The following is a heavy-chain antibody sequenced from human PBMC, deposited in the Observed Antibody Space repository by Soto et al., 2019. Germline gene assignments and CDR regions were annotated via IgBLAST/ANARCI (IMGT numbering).Heavy chain of an antibody. CDR3: ARDVGYTGYEHGNPFDL. D-gene: IGHD5-12*01. Sequence: QVQLQESGPGLVKPSETLSLTCSVSGGSISRYYWSWIRQTAGKRLEWIGRMYHTGTTDYNPSLNRRISMSVDTSKNQFCLRLSSVTAAETALYYCARDVGYTGYEHGNPFDLWGQGTMVTVSS. CDR2: MYHTGTT. J-gene: IGHJ3*01. CDR1: GGSISRYY. V-gene: IGHV4-4*07.